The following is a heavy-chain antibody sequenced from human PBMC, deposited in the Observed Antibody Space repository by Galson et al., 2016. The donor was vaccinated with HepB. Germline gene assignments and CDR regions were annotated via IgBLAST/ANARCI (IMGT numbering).Heavy chain of an antibody. CDR2: IYYSGST. CDR1: GGSISSSSYY. Sequence: SETLSLTCTVSGGSISSSSYYWGWIRQPPGKGLEWIGSIYYSGSTYYNPSLKSRVTISVDTSKNQFSLKLSSVTAADTAVYYCARPSEGSYSGCAFDIWGQGTMVTVSS. J-gene: IGHJ3*02. CDR3: ARPSEGSYSGCAFDI. V-gene: IGHV4-39*01. D-gene: IGHD3-10*01.